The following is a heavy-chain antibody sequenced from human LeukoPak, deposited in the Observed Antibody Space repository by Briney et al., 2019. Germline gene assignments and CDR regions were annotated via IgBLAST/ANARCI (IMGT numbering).Heavy chain of an antibody. J-gene: IGHJ4*02. CDR1: GYTFTNYH. CDR2: IIPSDGFT. Sequence: ASVKVSCKASGYTFTNYHMNWVRQAPGQGLEWMGMIIPSDGFTSYAQKFQGRVTMTRDMSTSTVYMELSSLRSDDTAVYYCARAGRRLLGVLIPLSFDYWGQGTPVTVSS. D-gene: IGHD3-3*01. CDR3: ARAGRRLLGVLIPLSFDY. V-gene: IGHV1-46*01.